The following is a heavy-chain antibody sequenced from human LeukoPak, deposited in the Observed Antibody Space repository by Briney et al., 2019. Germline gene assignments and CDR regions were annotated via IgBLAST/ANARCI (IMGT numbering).Heavy chain of an antibody. J-gene: IGHJ6*04. V-gene: IGHV3-48*03. D-gene: IGHD2-15*01. CDR1: GFTFSSYE. CDR3: ARNPPTRSRLLHYYYYGMDV. Sequence: GGSLRLSCAASGFTFSSYEMNWVRQAPGKGLEWVSYISSSGSTIYYADSVKGRFTIYRDNAKNSLYLQMNSLRAEDTAVYYCARNPPTRSRLLHYYYYGMDVWGKGTTVTVSS. CDR2: ISSSGSTI.